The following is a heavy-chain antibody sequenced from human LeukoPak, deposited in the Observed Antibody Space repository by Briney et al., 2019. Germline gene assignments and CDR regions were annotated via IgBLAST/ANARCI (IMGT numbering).Heavy chain of an antibody. D-gene: IGHD3-3*01. J-gene: IGHJ5*02. CDR3: AKESVLRFLEWLPHHNWFDP. CDR1: GFTFSSYA. Sequence: GGSLRLSCAASGFTFSSYAMSWVRQAPGKGLEWVSAISGSGGSTYYADSVKSRFTISRDNSKNTLYLQMNSLRAEDTAVYYCAKESVLRFLEWLPHHNWFDPWGQGTLVTVSS. CDR2: ISGSGGST. V-gene: IGHV3-23*01.